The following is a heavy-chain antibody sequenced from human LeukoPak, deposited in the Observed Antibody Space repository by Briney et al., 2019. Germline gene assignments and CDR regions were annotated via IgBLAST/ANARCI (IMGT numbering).Heavy chain of an antibody. V-gene: IGHV3-21*01. J-gene: IGHJ4*02. D-gene: IGHD4-17*01. CDR3: ARDFLNYGETLY. CDR1: GFTFSSYW. CDR2: ISSSSSYI. Sequence: PGGSLRLSCAASGFTFSSYWMSWVRQAPGKGLEWVSSISSSSSYIYYADSVKGRFTISRDNAKNSLYLQMNSLRAEDTAVYYCARDFLNYGETLYWGQGTLVTVSS.